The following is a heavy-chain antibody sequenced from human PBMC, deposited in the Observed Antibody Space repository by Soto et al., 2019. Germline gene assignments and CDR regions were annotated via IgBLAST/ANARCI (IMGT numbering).Heavy chain of an antibody. CDR1: GFTFSSYA. CDR3: ARIPFDHVWGTDRYSPNFDY. D-gene: IGHD3-16*02. Sequence: PGESLKISCAASGFTFSSYALSWVRQGPGKGLEWVSGISGSGDSKHYSDSLKGRFTISRDNSKNTLFLQMNSLRAEDTAVYYCARIPFDHVWGTDRYSPNFDYWGQGTQVTVPQ. V-gene: IGHV3-23*01. CDR2: ISGSGDSK. J-gene: IGHJ4*02.